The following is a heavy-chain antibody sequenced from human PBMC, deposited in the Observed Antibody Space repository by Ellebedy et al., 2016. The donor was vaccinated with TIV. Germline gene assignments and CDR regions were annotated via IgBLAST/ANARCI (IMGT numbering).Heavy chain of an antibody. Sequence: GSLRLXXAVYGGSFSGYYWSWIRQPPGKGLEWIGEINHSGSTNYNPSLKSRVTISVDTSKNQFSLKLSSVTAADTAVYYCARHGTRKYQLLSAFDIWGQGTMVTVSS. CDR1: GGSFSGYY. J-gene: IGHJ3*02. CDR2: INHSGST. V-gene: IGHV4-34*01. CDR3: ARHGTRKYQLLSAFDI. D-gene: IGHD2-2*01.